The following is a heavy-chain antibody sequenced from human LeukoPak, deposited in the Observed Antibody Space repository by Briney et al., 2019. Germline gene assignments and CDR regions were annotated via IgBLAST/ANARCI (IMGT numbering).Heavy chain of an antibody. Sequence: PGGSLRLSCSASGFTFSSYAMHWVRQAPGQGLEYVSSISFNGGNSYYADSVKGRFTISRDNSKNTLDLEMSSLRAEDTAVYYCVKVSGSYAYFDYWGQGTLVTVSS. CDR3: VKVSGSYAYFDY. CDR1: GFTFSSYA. V-gene: IGHV3-64D*09. D-gene: IGHD1-26*01. J-gene: IGHJ4*02. CDR2: ISFNGGNS.